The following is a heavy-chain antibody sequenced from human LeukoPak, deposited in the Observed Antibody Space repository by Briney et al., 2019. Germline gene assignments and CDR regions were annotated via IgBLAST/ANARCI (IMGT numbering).Heavy chain of an antibody. J-gene: IGHJ3*02. CDR3: ARKKSGYYYDSSAKEAASDAFDI. V-gene: IGHV4-59*12. CDR2: IYYSGST. CDR1: GGSISSYY. D-gene: IGHD3-22*01. Sequence: PSETLSLTCTVSGGSISSYYWSWIRQPPGKGLEWIGYIYYSGSTNYNPSLKSRVTISVDTSKNQFSLKLSSVTAADTAVYYCARKKSGYYYDSSAKEAASDAFDIWGQGTMVTVSS.